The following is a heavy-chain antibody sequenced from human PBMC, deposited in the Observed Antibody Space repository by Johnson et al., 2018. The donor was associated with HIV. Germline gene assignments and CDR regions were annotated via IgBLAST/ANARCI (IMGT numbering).Heavy chain of an antibody. CDR1: GFTFGDYA. V-gene: IGHV3-49*04. D-gene: IGHD6-19*01. CDR3: ARDRVWGRSGCYGPLDASDI. J-gene: IGHJ3*02. Sequence: EVQVVESGGGLVQPGRSLRLSCTASGFTFGDYAISWVRQAPGKGLEWVGYIRSKAYGGTIEYAASVEGRFTISRDVSINIAYLQMNSLKTEDTAVYFCARDRVWGRSGCYGPLDASDIWGQGTMVTVSS. CDR2: IRSKAYGGTI.